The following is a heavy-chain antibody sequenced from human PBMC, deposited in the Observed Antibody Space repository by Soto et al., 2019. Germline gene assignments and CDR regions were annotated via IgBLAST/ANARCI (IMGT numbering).Heavy chain of an antibody. CDR3: ARGIRKATTYYHYYFMDV. CDR1: GYTFTSYD. Sequence: ASVKVSCKASGYTFTSYDITWVRQAPGQGLEWMGWMNPNSGNTGYAQKFQGRVTMTRNTSISTAYMELSSLRSEDTAVYYCARGIRKATTYYHYYFMDVWGKGTTVTVSS. J-gene: IGHJ6*03. CDR2: MNPNSGNT. V-gene: IGHV1-8*01. D-gene: IGHD5-12*01.